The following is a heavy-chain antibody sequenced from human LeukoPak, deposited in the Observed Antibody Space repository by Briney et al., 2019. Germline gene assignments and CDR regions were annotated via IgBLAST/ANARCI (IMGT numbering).Heavy chain of an antibody. CDR3: ARHGMYSYGRTGNWFVP. J-gene: IGHJ5*02. V-gene: IGHV4-4*09. CDR2: IYTSGST. D-gene: IGHD5-18*01. Sequence: SETLSLTCTVSGGSISSYYWSWIRQPPGKGLKWSGDIYTSGSTNYNPSLKSRVTISVDTSKNQFSLKLSSMTAADTAVYYCARHGMYSYGRTGNWFVPWGQGTLVTVSS. CDR1: GGSISSYY.